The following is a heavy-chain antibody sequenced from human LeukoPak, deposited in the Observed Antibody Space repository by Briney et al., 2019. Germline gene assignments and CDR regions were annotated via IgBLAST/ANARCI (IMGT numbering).Heavy chain of an antibody. Sequence: PGGALRVSFAVSGFAFSDYGMHLVRQAPGKGVGGVAVISYDGSNAYYADSVKGRFTISRDNSKNTLYLQMNSLRAEDTAVYYCAKSNSGWYVPPSDWGQGTLVTVSS. D-gene: IGHD6-19*01. J-gene: IGHJ4*02. CDR1: GFAFSDYG. CDR3: AKSNSGWYVPPSD. V-gene: IGHV3-30*18. CDR2: ISYDGSNA.